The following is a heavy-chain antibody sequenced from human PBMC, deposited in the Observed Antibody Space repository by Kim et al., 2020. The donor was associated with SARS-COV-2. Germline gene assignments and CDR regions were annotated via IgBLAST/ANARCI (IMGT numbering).Heavy chain of an antibody. CDR1: GFTFSSYG. CDR2: ISYDGSNK. J-gene: IGHJ4*02. CDR3: AKDLVAAMVSWTFDY. V-gene: IGHV3-30*18. Sequence: GGSLRLSCAASGFTFSSYGMNWVHQAPGKGLEWVAVISYDGSNKYYADSVKGRFTISRDNSKNTLYLQMNSLRAEDTAVYYCAKDLVAAMVSWTFDYWGQGTLVPVSS. D-gene: IGHD5-18*01.